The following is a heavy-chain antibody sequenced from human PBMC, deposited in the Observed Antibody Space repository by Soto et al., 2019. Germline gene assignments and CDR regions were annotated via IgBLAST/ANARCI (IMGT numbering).Heavy chain of an antibody. CDR1: GFTFSSYA. D-gene: IGHD3-10*01. CDR3: AKEGFGELSPWFDP. CDR2: ISGSGGST. J-gene: IGHJ5*02. Sequence: QSGGSLRLSCAASGFTFSSYAMSWVRQAPGKGLEWVSAISGSGGSTYYADSVKGRFTISRDNSKNTLYLQMNSLRAEDTAVNYCAKEGFGELSPWFDPWGQGTLVTLSS. V-gene: IGHV3-23*01.